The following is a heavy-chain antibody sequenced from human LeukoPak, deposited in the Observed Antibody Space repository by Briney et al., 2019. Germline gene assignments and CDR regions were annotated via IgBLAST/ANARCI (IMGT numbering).Heavy chain of an antibody. J-gene: IGHJ4*02. CDR1: GGSISNYY. CDR2: SYYSGST. CDR3: ARGGTPITIFGVGAQYYFDY. D-gene: IGHD3-3*01. Sequence: SETLSLTCTVSGGSISNYYWNWIRQPPGKGLGWIGYSYYSGSTNYNPSLKGRVTLSVDTSKNQFSLELSSVTAADTAVYYCARGGTPITIFGVGAQYYFDYWGQGTLVTVSS. V-gene: IGHV4-59*08.